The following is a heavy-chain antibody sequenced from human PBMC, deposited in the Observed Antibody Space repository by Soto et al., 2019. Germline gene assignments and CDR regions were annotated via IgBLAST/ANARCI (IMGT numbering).Heavy chain of an antibody. CDR2: IWYDGSNK. Sequence: GGSLRLSCAASGFTFSSYGMHWVRQAPGKGLEWVAVIWYDGSNKYYADSVKGRFTISRDNSKNTLYLQMNSLRAEDTAVYYCARNEKGVYYDFWSGYYNTQYYYYGMDVWGQGTTVTVSS. J-gene: IGHJ6*02. D-gene: IGHD3-3*01. V-gene: IGHV3-33*01. CDR3: ARNEKGVYYDFWSGYYNTQYYYYGMDV. CDR1: GFTFSSYG.